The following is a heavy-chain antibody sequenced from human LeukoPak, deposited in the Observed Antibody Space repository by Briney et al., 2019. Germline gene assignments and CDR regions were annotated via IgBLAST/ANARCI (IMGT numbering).Heavy chain of an antibody. CDR3: ARDHFASQPREVPRDYYDSSGYYYVWPSFDY. Sequence: ASVKVSCKASGYTFTSYYMHWVRQAPGQGLEWMGIINPSGGSTSYAQKFQGRVTMTSDTSTSTVYMELSSLRSEDTAVYYCARDHFASQPREVPRDYYDSSGYYYVWPSFDYWGQGTLVTVSS. V-gene: IGHV1-46*01. CDR1: GYTFTSYY. D-gene: IGHD3-22*01. J-gene: IGHJ4*02. CDR2: INPSGGST.